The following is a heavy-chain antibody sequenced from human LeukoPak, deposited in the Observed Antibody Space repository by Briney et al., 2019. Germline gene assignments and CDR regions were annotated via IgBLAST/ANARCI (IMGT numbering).Heavy chain of an antibody. Sequence: SETLSLTCAVYGGSFSGYYWSWIRQPPGKGLEWIGEINHSGSTNYNPSLKSRVTISVDTSKNQFSLKLSSVTAADTAVYYCARARRSSIAGRPRDFDNWRQGTLVTVSS. CDR1: GGSFSGYY. CDR2: INHSGST. V-gene: IGHV4-34*01. J-gene: IGHJ4*02. D-gene: IGHD6-6*01. CDR3: ARARRSSIAGRPRDFDN.